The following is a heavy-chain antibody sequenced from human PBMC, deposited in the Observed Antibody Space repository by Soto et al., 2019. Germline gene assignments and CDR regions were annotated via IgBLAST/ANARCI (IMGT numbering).Heavy chain of an antibody. J-gene: IGHJ4*02. CDR2: IYYSGST. V-gene: IGHV4-59*08. D-gene: IGHD6-13*01. Sequence: SETLSLTCTVSGGSISSYYWSWIRQPPGKGLEWIGYIYYSGSTNYNPSLKSRVTISVDTSKNQFSLKLSSVTAADTAVYYCARRRAAAGTCFDYWGQGTLVTVSS. CDR1: GGSISSYY. CDR3: ARRRAAAGTCFDY.